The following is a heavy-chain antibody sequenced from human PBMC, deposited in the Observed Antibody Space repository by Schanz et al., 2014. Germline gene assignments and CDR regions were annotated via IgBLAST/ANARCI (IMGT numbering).Heavy chain of an antibody. CDR3: SRGTMPGTFDI. J-gene: IGHJ3*02. CDR2: FIPILDVG. V-gene: IGHV1-69*02. Sequence: QVQLVQSGAEVKKPGSSVKVSCKASRSTFSSYTISWVRQARGQGLEWVVRFIPILDVGNYAQQFQGRVTFTADKSTSSVYMELSSLRYEATALYYCSRGTMPGTFDIWGQGTMVTVSS. D-gene: IGHD2-2*01. CDR1: RSTFSSYT.